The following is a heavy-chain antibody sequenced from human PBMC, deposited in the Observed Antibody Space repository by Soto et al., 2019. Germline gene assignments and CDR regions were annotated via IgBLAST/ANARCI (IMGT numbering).Heavy chain of an antibody. CDR3: VSQRTTVPTQAYFDY. V-gene: IGHV4-39*01. Sequence: PSETLSLTCTVSGGSVTNSSYYWGWIRQSPGKGLEWIGSVYYRGRSYSKSSVKSRVTISVDTSKNRLSLSLNSVTASDTAVYFCVSQRTTVPTQAYFDYWGPGALVT. CDR2: VYYRGRS. D-gene: IGHD4-17*01. J-gene: IGHJ4*02. CDR1: GGSVTNSSYY.